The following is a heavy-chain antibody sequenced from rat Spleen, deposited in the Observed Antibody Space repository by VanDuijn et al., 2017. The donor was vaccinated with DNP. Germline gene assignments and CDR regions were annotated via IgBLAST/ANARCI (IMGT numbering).Heavy chain of an antibody. Sequence: EVQLVESGGGLVQPGKSLKLSCAASGFTFRYYGMAWVRQAPKKGLEWVASISPSGGSTYYRDSVKGRFTVSRDNAKSSLYLQMDSLRSEDTATYYCARWPGYNPPYAMDAWGQGTSVTVSS. CDR2: ISPSGGST. CDR1: GFTFRYYG. CDR3: ARWPGYNPPYAMDA. D-gene: IGHD1-4*01. V-gene: IGHV5S13*01. J-gene: IGHJ4*01.